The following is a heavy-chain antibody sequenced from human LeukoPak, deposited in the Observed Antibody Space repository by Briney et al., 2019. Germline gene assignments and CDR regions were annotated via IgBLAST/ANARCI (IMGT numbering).Heavy chain of an antibody. D-gene: IGHD1-14*01. V-gene: IGHV3-15*01. CDR3: TPPPSIDY. CDR2: IKSKTDGGTT. J-gene: IGHJ4*02. CDR1: GFTFSSYA. Sequence: PGGSVRLSCAASGFTFSSYAMSWVRQAPGKGLEWVGRIKSKTDGGTTDYAAPVQGRFTISRDESKNMMYLQMNSLKSEDTAVYYCTPPPSIDYWGQGTLVTVSS.